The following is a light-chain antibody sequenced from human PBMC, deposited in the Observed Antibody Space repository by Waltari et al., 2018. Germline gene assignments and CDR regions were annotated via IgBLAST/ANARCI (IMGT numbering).Light chain of an antibody. J-gene: IGKJ4*01. CDR1: QGISSY. V-gene: IGKV1-9*01. CDR3: QQGNSYPLT. CDR2: YAN. Sequence: DIQMSQSPSSLSASVGDRVTITCRAGQGISSYLNWYQQKPGKAPKLLIYYANTLASGVPSRFSGSGSGTEFTLTISSLQPEDFATYYCQQGNSYPLTFGGGTKVEIK.